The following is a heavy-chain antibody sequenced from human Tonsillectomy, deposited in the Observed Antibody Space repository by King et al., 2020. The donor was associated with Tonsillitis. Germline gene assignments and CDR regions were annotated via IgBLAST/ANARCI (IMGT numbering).Heavy chain of an antibody. D-gene: IGHD1/OR15-1a*01. V-gene: IGHV3-74*01. J-gene: IGHJ3*02. CDR2: IKRDGSST. CDR1: GFTFSSYW. CDR3: TRVRTVGFDAFDI. Sequence: VQLVESGGGLVQPGGSLRLSCAASGFTFSSYWMHWVRQAPGKGLVWVVRIKRDGSSTSYAATVKGRFTISRDNAKNTLYLQMNSLRAEDTAVYFCTRVRTVGFDAFDIWGQGTMVTVSS.